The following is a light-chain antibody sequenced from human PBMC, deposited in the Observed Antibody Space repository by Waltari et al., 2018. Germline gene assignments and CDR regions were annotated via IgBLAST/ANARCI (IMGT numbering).Light chain of an antibody. V-gene: IGKV1-NL1*01. CDR2: AAS. CDR1: QGISNS. Sequence: DIQMTQSPSSLSASVGDRVTITCRASQGISNSLAWYQQKPGKAPKLLLYAASRSESGVPSRFSGSGSGTDYTLTISSLQPEDFATYYCQQYYSTRPWTFGQGTKVEIK. CDR3: QQYYSTRPWT. J-gene: IGKJ1*01.